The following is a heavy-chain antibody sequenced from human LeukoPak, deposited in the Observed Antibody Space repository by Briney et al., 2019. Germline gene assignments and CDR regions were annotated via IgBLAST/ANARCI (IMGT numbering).Heavy chain of an antibody. CDR3: ARRGWNDRRYYFDY. D-gene: IGHD1-1*01. Sequence: ASVKVSCKASGGTFSSYAISWVRQAPGQGLEWTGGIIPIFGTANYAQKFQGRVTITTDESTSTAYVELSSLRSEDTAVYYCARRGWNDRRYYFDYWGQGTLVTVSS. CDR2: IIPIFGTA. J-gene: IGHJ4*02. CDR1: GGTFSSYA. V-gene: IGHV1-69*05.